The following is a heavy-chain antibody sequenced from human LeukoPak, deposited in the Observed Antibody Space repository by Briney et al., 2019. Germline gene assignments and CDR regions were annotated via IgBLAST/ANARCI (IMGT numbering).Heavy chain of an antibody. CDR2: IYSSGIT. V-gene: IGHV4-4*07. D-gene: IGHD6-19*01. Sequence: SETLSLTCSVSGGSISSYYWSWIRQPAGKGLEWIGRIYSSGITSCNPSLKSRVTMSVDTSKNQFSLTLSSVTAADTAVYYCARIPGLSQWVVNYFDYWGQGTVVTVFS. J-gene: IGHJ4*02. CDR1: GGSISSYY. CDR3: ARIPGLSQWVVNYFDY.